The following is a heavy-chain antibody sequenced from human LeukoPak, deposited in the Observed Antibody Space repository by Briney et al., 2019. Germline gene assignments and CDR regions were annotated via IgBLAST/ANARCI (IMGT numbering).Heavy chain of an antibody. CDR2: IYTSGST. CDR1: GGSISSYY. V-gene: IGHV4-4*07. CDR3: ARDGRIAAAGPFDY. D-gene: IGHD6-13*01. Sequence: SETLSLTCTVSGGSISSYYWSWIRQPAGKGLEWIGRIYTSGSTNYNPSLKSRVTISVDKSKNQFSLELSSVTAADTAVYYCARDGRIAAAGPFDYWGQGTLVTVSS. J-gene: IGHJ4*02.